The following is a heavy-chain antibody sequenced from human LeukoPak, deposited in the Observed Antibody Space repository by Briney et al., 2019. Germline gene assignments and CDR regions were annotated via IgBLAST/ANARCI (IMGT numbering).Heavy chain of an antibody. D-gene: IGHD3-22*01. CDR3: ARARGDYYDSSGYYSAFDY. Sequence: GGSLRLSCAASGFTFSSYGMHWVRQAPGKGLEWVAVISYDGSNKYYADSVKGRFTISRDNSKNTLYLQMNSLRAEDTAVYYCARARGDYYDSSGYYSAFDYWGQGTLVTVSS. J-gene: IGHJ4*02. CDR2: ISYDGSNK. V-gene: IGHV3-30*03. CDR1: GFTFSSYG.